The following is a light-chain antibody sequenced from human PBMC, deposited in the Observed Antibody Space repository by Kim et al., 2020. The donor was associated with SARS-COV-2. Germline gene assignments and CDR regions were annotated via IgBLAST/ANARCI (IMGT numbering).Light chain of an antibody. Sequence: EIVLTQSPGTLSLSPGERATLSGRASQSVSSSYLAWYQQKPGQAPRLLIYGASSRATGIPDRFSGSESGTDFTLTISRLEPEDFAVYYWQKYGSSPPFTFGPGTKVDIK. CDR2: GAS. CDR1: QSVSSSY. V-gene: IGKV3-20*01. J-gene: IGKJ3*01. CDR3: QKYGSSPPFT.